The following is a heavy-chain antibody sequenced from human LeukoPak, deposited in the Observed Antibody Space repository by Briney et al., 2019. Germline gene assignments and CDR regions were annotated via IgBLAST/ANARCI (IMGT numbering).Heavy chain of an antibody. V-gene: IGHV3-23*01. D-gene: IGHD2/OR15-2a*01. J-gene: IGHJ4*02. CDR2: ISGSGAAT. CDR3: AKSVSPVNFYFFDY. Sequence: GGSLRLSCAASGFTFSSYAMTWVRQAPGKGLEWVSAISGSGAATYYADSVRGRFTFSRDNPKNTLYLQMNSLRAEDTAVYYCAKSVSPVNFYFFDYWGQGTLVTVSS. CDR1: GFTFSSYA.